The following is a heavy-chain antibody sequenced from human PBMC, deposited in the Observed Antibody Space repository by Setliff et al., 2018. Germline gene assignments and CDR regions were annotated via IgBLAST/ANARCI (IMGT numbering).Heavy chain of an antibody. D-gene: IGHD3-10*01. V-gene: IGHV4-34*01. CDR3: ARRWNFGPYGSGIHDGFDM. J-gene: IGHJ3*02. Sequence: SETLSLTCGVSGISISSGHYWSWLRQPPGKGLEWIGESNHSGGTSYNASLKSRLSMSVDTSRNQFSLKLNSVTAADTAVYYCARRWNFGPYGSGIHDGFDMWGQGTMVTVSS. CDR2: SNHSGGT. CDR1: GISISSGHY.